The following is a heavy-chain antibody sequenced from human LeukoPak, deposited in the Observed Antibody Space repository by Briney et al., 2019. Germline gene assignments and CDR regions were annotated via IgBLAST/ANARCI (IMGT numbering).Heavy chain of an antibody. J-gene: IGHJ4*02. CDR1: GASFIGYY. CDR3: ARRRDYYGSGSYYRGTPIDY. Sequence: SSPTLSLTCAVDGASFIGYYCSWVRQHPGKGREWLGEINHSGCTNYNPCVTSCVAISVDTSKNQFSLRLSSVSAEDTAVYYCARRRDYYGSGSYYRGTPIDYWGQGTLVTVSS. CDR2: INHSGCT. D-gene: IGHD3-10*01. V-gene: IGHV4-34*01.